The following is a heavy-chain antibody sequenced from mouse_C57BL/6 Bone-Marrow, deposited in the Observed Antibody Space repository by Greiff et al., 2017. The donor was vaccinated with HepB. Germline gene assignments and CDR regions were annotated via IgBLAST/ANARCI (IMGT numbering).Heavy chain of an antibody. V-gene: IGHV5-6*01. D-gene: IGHD1-1*01. J-gene: IGHJ1*03. CDR3: ARREDYGSRWYFDV. Sequence: EVQLVESGGDLVKPGGSLKLSCAASGFTFSSYGMSWVRQTPDKRLEWVATISSGGSYTYYPDSVKGRFTISRDNAKNTLYLQMSSLKSEDTAMYYCARREDYGSRWYFDVWGTGTTVTVSS. CDR2: ISSGGSYT. CDR1: GFTFSSYG.